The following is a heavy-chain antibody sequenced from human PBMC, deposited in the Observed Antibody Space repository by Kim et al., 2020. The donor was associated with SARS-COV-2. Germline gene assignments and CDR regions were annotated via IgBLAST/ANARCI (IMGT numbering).Heavy chain of an antibody. Sequence: GGSLRLSCAASGFTFGDYAMHWVRQAPGKGLEWVSGISWNSGSIGYADSVKGRFTISRDNAKNSLYLQMNSLRAEDTALYYCAKAPVEMATMGYFDYWGQGTLVTVSS. CDR1: GFTFGDYA. V-gene: IGHV3-9*01. CDR2: ISWNSGSI. D-gene: IGHD5-12*01. J-gene: IGHJ4*02. CDR3: AKAPVEMATMGYFDY.